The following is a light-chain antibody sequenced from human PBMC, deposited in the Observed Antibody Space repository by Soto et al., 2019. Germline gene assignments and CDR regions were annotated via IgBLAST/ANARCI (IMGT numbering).Light chain of an antibody. Sequence: DIQMTQSPSSLSASVGDRVTITCRASESISSFLNWYQQKPGKAPNLLIYGASNLQTRVPSRFTGSGSGTDFTLTISSLQSEDFATYYCQQSSSSLFTFGPGTKVDLK. V-gene: IGKV1-39*01. CDR2: GAS. J-gene: IGKJ3*01. CDR3: QQSSSSLFT. CDR1: ESISSF.